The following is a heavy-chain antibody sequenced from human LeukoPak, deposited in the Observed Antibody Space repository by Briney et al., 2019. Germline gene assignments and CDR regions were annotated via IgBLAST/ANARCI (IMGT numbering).Heavy chain of an antibody. J-gene: IGHJ4*02. Sequence: GGSLRLTCAASGFTFSSYAMHWVRQAPGKGLEWVSAISGSGGSTYYADSVKGRFTISRDNSKNTLYLQMNSLRAEDTAVYYCAKALRYFDWLLQFDYWGQGTLVTVSS. CDR2: ISGSGGST. V-gene: IGHV3-23*01. CDR3: AKALRYFDWLLQFDY. CDR1: GFTFSSYA. D-gene: IGHD3-9*01.